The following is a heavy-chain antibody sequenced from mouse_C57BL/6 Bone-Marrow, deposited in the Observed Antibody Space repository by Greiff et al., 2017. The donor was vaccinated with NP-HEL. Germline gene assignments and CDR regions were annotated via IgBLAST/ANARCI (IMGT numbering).Heavy chain of an antibody. J-gene: IGHJ4*01. V-gene: IGHV5-17*01. CDR1: GFTFSDYG. Sequence: EVQLVESGGGLVKPGGSLKLSCAASGFTFSDYGMHWVRQAPEKGLEWVAYISSGSSTIYYADTVKGRFTISRDNAKNTLVLQMTSLRSEDTAMYYCARPYYGSIYYAMDYWGQGTSVTVSS. D-gene: IGHD1-1*01. CDR3: ARPYYGSIYYAMDY. CDR2: ISSGSSTI.